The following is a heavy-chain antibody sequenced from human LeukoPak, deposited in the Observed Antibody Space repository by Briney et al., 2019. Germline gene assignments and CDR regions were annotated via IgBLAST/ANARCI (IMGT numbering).Heavy chain of an antibody. CDR2: IYYSGST. V-gene: IGHV4-30-4*08. D-gene: IGHD3-3*01. Sequence: SQTLSLTCTVSGGSISSGDYYWSWIRQPPGKGLEWIGYIYYSGSTYYNPSLKSRVTISVDTSKNQFSLKLSSVTAADTAVYYCARQTDYDFWSGSTLNWFDPWGQGTLVTVSS. CDR3: ARQTDYDFWSGSTLNWFDP. J-gene: IGHJ5*02. CDR1: GGSISSGDYY.